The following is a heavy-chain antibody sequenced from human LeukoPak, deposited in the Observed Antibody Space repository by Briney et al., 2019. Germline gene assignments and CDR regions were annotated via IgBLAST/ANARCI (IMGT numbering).Heavy chain of an antibody. V-gene: IGHV3-30*19. CDR2: ISYDGSNK. D-gene: IGHD4-17*01. CDR1: GFTFSSYG. J-gene: IGHJ4*02. Sequence: QPGGSLRLSCAASGFTFSSYGMHWVRQAPGKGLEWVAVISYDGSNKYYADSVKGRFTISRDNSKNTLYLQMNSLRAEDTAVYYCARDHVLHDYEAYFDYWGQGTLVTVSS. CDR3: ARDHVLHDYEAYFDY.